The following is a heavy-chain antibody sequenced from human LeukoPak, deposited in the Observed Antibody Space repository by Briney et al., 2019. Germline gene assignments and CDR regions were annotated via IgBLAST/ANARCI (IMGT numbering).Heavy chain of an antibody. J-gene: IGHJ4*02. CDR3: ARVTNMWELAH. D-gene: IGHD1-26*01. CDR1: GSTFTSYY. Sequence: ASVKVSCKASGSTFTSYYMHWVRQAPGQGLEWMGIINPSGGSTSYAQKFQGRVTMTRDTSTSTVYMELSSLRSEDTAVYYCARVTNMWELAHWGQGTLVTVSS. V-gene: IGHV1-46*01. CDR2: INPSGGST.